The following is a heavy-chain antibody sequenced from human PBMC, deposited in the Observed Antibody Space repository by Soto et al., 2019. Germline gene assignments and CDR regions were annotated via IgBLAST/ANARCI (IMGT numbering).Heavy chain of an antibody. CDR1: DVSINSSSDY. D-gene: IGHD2-15*01. CDR3: ARRYCSGGSCYFDY. J-gene: IGHJ4*02. V-gene: IGHV4-39*01. Sequence: SETLSLTCTVSDVSINSSSDYWGWIRQPPGKGLEWIGSIYYSGSTYYNPSLKSRVTMSVDTSKNQFSLKLSSVTAADTAVYYCARRYCSGGSCYFDYWGQGTLVTVSS. CDR2: IYYSGST.